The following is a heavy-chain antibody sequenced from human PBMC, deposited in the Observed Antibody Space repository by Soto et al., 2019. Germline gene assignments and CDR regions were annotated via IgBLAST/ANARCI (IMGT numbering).Heavy chain of an antibody. J-gene: IGHJ4*02. D-gene: IGHD3-3*01. CDR2: INPNSGGT. Sequence: GASVKVSCKASGYTFTGYYMHWVRQAPGQGLEWMGWINPNSGGTNYAQKFQGWVTMTRDTSISTAYMELSRLRPDDTAVYYCARAMNYFWSGYYLGYWGQGTLVTVSS. CDR1: GYTFTGYY. V-gene: IGHV1-2*04. CDR3: ARAMNYFWSGYYLGY.